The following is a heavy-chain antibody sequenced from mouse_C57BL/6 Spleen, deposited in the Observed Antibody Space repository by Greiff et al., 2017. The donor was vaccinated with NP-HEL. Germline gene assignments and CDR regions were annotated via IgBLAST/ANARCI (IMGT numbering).Heavy chain of an antibody. J-gene: IGHJ2*01. Sequence: QVQLKQPGAELVMPGASVKLSCKASGYTFTSYWMHWVKQRPGQGLEWIGEIDPSDSYTNYNQKFKGKSTLTVDKSSSTAYMELRSLTSEDSAVYYCTRGGSYYFDYWGQGTTLTVSS. CDR3: TRGGSYYFDY. V-gene: IGHV1-69*01. CDR1: GYTFTSYW. CDR2: IDPSDSYT.